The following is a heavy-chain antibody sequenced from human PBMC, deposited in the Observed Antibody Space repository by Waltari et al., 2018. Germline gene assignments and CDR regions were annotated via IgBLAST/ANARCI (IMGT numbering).Heavy chain of an antibody. J-gene: IGHJ6*02. V-gene: IGHV3-30*18. CDR2: VSYDGSDK. Sequence: QVDLVESGGGVVPPGRSLRLSCAVSGFGFRNYGIPCVRQAPGKGLEWVAVVSYDGSDKYYSDSVKGRFTVSRDNSKSTLYLEMSNLRREDTGVYYCAKSFRSHMDFYYYGMDVWGQGTTVTVS. CDR1: GFGFRNYG. CDR3: AKSFRSHMDFYYYGMDV.